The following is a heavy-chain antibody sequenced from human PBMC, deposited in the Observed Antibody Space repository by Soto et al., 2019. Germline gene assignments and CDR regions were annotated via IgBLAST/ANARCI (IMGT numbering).Heavy chain of an antibody. J-gene: IGHJ6*02. CDR3: ARDRVAAKDYYYGMDV. Sequence: ASVKVSWKASGYAFTSYAMHWVREATGHRLEWMGWINAGNGNTKYAQKIQGRVSMTTDTSTSTVYMELRSLRSDDTAVYYCARDRVAAKDYYYGMDVWGQGTTVTVSS. V-gene: IGHV1-3*01. CDR2: INAGNGNT. D-gene: IGHD2-15*01. CDR1: GYAFTSYA.